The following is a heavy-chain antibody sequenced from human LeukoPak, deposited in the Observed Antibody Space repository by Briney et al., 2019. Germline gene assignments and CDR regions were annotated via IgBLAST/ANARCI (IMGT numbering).Heavy chain of an antibody. D-gene: IGHD2-15*01. CDR1: GFTFNSYA. CDR3: AKERIWHVVVVVAAQNFDY. J-gene: IGHJ4*02. CDR2: ISGSGSST. Sequence: GGSLRLSCAASGFTFNSYAMNWVRQAPGKGLEWVSGISGSGSSTYYADSVKGRFTISRDNSKNTLYLQMNNLRAEDTAVYYCAKERIWHVVVVVAAQNFDYWGQGTLVTVSS. V-gene: IGHV3-23*01.